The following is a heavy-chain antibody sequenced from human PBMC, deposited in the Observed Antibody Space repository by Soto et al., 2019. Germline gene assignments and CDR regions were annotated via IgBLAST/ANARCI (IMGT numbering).Heavy chain of an antibody. CDR2: ISHDGSRE. Sequence: QVQLVESGGGVVQPGGSLRLSCAASGITFSALGMHWVRQAPGKGLEWLTVISHDGSREYYAESVQGRFTISRDNSKKMLYLHMNSLRPDDTALYYCRCALAAAGTYFHYWGQGTLVTVSS. CDR3: RCALAAAGTYFHY. CDR1: GITFSALG. V-gene: IGHV3-30*03. J-gene: IGHJ4*02. D-gene: IGHD6-13*01.